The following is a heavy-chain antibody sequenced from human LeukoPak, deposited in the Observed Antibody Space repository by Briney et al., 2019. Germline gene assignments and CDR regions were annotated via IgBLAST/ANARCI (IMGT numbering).Heavy chain of an antibody. Sequence: ASVKVSCKASGGTFSSYAISWVRQAPGQGLERMGIINPSGGSTSYAQKFQGRVTMTRDMSTSTVYMELSSLRSEDTAVYYCAGDHGYSSSWYDYWGQGTLVTVSS. CDR3: AGDHGYSSSWYDY. CDR2: INPSGGST. D-gene: IGHD6-13*01. CDR1: GGTFSSYA. V-gene: IGHV1-46*01. J-gene: IGHJ4*02.